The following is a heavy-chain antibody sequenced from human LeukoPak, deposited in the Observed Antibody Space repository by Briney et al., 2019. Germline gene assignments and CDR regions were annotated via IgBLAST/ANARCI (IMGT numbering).Heavy chain of an antibody. CDR2: INWNGGST. Sequence: GGSLRLSCAASGFTFDDYGMSWVRQAPGKGLEWVSGINWNGGSTVSADSVKGRFTISGDNAKNSLYLQMNSLRAEDTALYYCARDSRGYSYTTYWGQGTLVTVSS. CDR1: GFTFDDYG. CDR3: ARDSRGYSYTTY. V-gene: IGHV3-20*04. D-gene: IGHD5-18*01. J-gene: IGHJ4*02.